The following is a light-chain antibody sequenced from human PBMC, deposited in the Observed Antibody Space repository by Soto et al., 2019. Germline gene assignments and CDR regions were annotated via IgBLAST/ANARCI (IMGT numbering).Light chain of an antibody. Sequence: EIVLTQSPGTLSLSPGEKATLSCRASQSVSSSYLAWYQQKPGQAPRLLIYGASSRATGIPDRFSGSGSGTDFTLTISNLQAEDFATYYCQQSYTTPRTFGQGTKVDIK. CDR2: GAS. CDR3: QQSYTTPRT. J-gene: IGKJ1*01. CDR1: QSVSSSY. V-gene: IGKV3-20*01.